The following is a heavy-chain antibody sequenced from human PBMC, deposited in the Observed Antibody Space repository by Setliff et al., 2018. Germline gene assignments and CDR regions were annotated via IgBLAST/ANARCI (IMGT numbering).Heavy chain of an antibody. J-gene: IGHJ6*03. CDR2: KYYSGST. D-gene: IGHD3-22*01. CDR1: GSSFSSYS. V-gene: IGHV4-59*08. Sequence: PSETLSLTCTVSGSSFSSYSWSWIRQPPGKGLEWIGYKYYSGSTNSNPSLKSRVTISVDTSKNQFSLKLSSVTAADTAVYYCARWRVRDSGHYPRLSYMDVWGKGTTVTVSS. CDR3: ARWRVRDSGHYPRLSYMDV.